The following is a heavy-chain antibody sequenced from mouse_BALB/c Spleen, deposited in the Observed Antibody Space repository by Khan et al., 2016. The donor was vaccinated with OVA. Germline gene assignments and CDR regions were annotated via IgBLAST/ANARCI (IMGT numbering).Heavy chain of an antibody. Sequence: VELVESGAELARPGASVKLSCKASGYTFTSYTIHWIKKRLGQGLQWIGYINPSNGYTNYNQTFKDKATLTTDKSSTTAYLQLSSLTSDDSTVYNCVRDGAYHRNDGWFAYWGQGTLVTVSA. CDR3: VRDGAYHRNDGWFAY. V-gene: IGHV1-4*01. CDR1: GYTFTSYT. J-gene: IGHJ3*01. D-gene: IGHD2-14*01. CDR2: INPSNGYT.